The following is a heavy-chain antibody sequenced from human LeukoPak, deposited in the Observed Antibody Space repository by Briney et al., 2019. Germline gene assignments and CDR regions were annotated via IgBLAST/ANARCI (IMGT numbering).Heavy chain of an antibody. D-gene: IGHD5-18*01. V-gene: IGHV4-34*01. J-gene: IGHJ4*02. Sequence: MPSETLSLTCAAYGGSFSGYYWSWIRQPPGKGLEWIGEINHSGSTNYNPSLKSRVTISVDTSKNQFSLKLSSVTAADTAVYYCARGLRGRYSYGYYFDYWGQGTLVTVSS. CDR1: GGSFSGYY. CDR2: INHSGST. CDR3: ARGLRGRYSYGYYFDY.